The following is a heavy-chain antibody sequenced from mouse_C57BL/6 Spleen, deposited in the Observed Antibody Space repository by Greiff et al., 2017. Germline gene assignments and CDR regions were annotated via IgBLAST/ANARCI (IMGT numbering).Heavy chain of an antibody. J-gene: IGHJ3*01. V-gene: IGHV1-64*01. D-gene: IGHD2-4*01. CDR2: INPNSGST. CDR1: GYTFTSYW. CDR3: ARSGDYDVFAY. Sequence: QVQLQQPGAELVKPGASVKLSCKASGYTFTSYWMHWVKQRPGQGLEWIGMINPNSGSTNYNEKFKSKATLTVDKSSSTAYMQLSSLTSEDSAVYYCARSGDYDVFAYWGQGTLVTVSA.